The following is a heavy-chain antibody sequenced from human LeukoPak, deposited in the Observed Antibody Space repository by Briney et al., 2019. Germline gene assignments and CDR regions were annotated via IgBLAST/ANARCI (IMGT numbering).Heavy chain of an antibody. CDR2: ISAHNGST. Sequence: ASVKVSCKASGYTFTSYGISWVRQAPGQGLEWMGWISAHNGSTNYAQKLQGRVTMTTDTSTSTAYMELRSLRSDDTAVYYCARSPASIAVAGTGYFDYWGQGTLVTVSS. D-gene: IGHD6-19*01. V-gene: IGHV1-18*01. CDR1: GYTFTSYG. CDR3: ARSPASIAVAGTGYFDY. J-gene: IGHJ4*02.